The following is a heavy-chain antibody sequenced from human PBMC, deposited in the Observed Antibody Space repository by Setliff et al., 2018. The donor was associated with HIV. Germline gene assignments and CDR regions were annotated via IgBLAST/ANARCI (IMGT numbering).Heavy chain of an antibody. CDR2: IDQDGSEN. D-gene: IGHD3-10*01. Sequence: GGSLRLSCAASGFTFSSFWMSWVRQAPGKGLEWVANIDQDGSENYYVDSVKGRFTISRDNAKNSLYLQMNSLRAEDTAVYFCAKRGTPPDGSGSYGPTFPPPLIYWGQGTLVTVSS. J-gene: IGHJ4*02. CDR1: GFTFSSFW. V-gene: IGHV3-7*05. CDR3: AKRGTPPDGSGSYGPTFPPPLIY.